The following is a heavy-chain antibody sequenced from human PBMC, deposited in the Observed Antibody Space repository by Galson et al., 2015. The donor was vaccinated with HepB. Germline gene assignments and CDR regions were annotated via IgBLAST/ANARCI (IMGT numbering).Heavy chain of an antibody. CDR1: GFTFSSYW. J-gene: IGHJ3*02. D-gene: IGHD3-22*01. Sequence: SLRLSCAASGFTFSSYWMHWVRQAPGKGLVWVSRINSDGSSTSYADSVKGRFTISRDNAKNTLYLQMNSLRAEDTAVYYCARSLLDSRQAFDIWGQGTMVTVSS. CDR2: INSDGSST. CDR3: ARSLLDSRQAFDI. V-gene: IGHV3-74*01.